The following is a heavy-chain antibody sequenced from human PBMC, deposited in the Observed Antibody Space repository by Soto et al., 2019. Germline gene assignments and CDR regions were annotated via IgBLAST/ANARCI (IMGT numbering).Heavy chain of an antibody. Sequence: ASVKVSCKTSGYTFTNHFIHWARQAPGQRPVWMGCINTANGDTKYSQNFQGRLTFARDTSTSSAYMELNSLRSEDTAVYYCARGLITRGAGLENWGQGTLVTVSS. CDR2: INTANGDT. CDR3: ARGLITRGAGLEN. V-gene: IGHV1-3*04. CDR1: GYTFTNHF. D-gene: IGHD6-19*01. J-gene: IGHJ4*02.